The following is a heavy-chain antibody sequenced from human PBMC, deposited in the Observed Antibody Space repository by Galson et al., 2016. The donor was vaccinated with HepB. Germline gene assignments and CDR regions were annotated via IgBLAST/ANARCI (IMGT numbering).Heavy chain of an antibody. V-gene: IGHV5-51*03. J-gene: IGHJ4*02. CDR3: ARRGHYDTSYYCPGDY. CDR2: IYPGDSDT. Sequence: QSGAEVKKPGESLKISCKASGYSFTSYWIGWVRQMPGKGLEWMGIIYPGDSDTRYSPSFQGQVTISADKSISTTYLQWSSLKASDTAMYYCARRGHYDTSYYCPGDYWGQGTLVTVSS. D-gene: IGHD3-22*01. CDR1: GYSFTSYW.